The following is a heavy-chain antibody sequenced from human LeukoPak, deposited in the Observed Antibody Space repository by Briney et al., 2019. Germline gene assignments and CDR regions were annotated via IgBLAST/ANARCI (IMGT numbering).Heavy chain of an antibody. CDR1: GFTVSSNY. CDR2: IYSGGST. CDR3: ARDGEYGTGSYYRGSFDY. Sequence: GGSLRLSCAASGFTVSSNYMSWVRQAPGKGLEWVSVIYSGGSTYYADSVKGRFTISRHNSKNTLYLQMNSLRAEDTAVYYCARDGEYGTGSYYRGSFDYWGQGTLVTVSS. J-gene: IGHJ4*02. D-gene: IGHD3-10*01. V-gene: IGHV3-53*04.